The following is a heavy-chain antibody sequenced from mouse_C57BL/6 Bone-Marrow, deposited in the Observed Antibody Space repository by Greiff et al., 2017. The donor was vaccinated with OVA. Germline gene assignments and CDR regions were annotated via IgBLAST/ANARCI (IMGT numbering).Heavy chain of an antibody. V-gene: IGHV5-4*01. D-gene: IGHD1-1*01. CDR3: ARDSPTTVYYFDY. Sequence: EVQLVESGGGLVKPGGSLKLSCAASGFTFSSYAMSWVRQTPEKRLEWVATISDGGSYTYYPDNVKGRFTISRDNAKNNLYLQMSHLKSEDTAMYYCARDSPTTVYYFDYWGQGTTLTVSS. J-gene: IGHJ2*01. CDR2: ISDGGSYT. CDR1: GFTFSSYA.